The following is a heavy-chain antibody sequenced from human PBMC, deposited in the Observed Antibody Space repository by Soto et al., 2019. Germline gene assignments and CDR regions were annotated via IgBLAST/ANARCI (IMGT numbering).Heavy chain of an antibody. CDR3: ARGRGALTVVSNWFDP. CDR2: IYHSGST. J-gene: IGHJ5*02. Sequence: SETLSLTCAVSGGSISSSNWRSWVRQPPGKGLEWIGEIYHSGSTNYNPSLKSRVTISRDNANNSLHLEMSSLKTEDTALYYCARGRGALTVVSNWFDPWGQGTLVTVSS. D-gene: IGHD2-15*01. CDR1: GGSISSSNW. V-gene: IGHV4-4*02.